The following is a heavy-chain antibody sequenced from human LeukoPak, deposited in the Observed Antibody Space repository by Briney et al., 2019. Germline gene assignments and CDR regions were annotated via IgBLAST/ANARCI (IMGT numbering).Heavy chain of an antibody. V-gene: IGHV1-2*02. CDR2: INPNSGGT. D-gene: IGHD3-3*01. CDR1: GYTFTGYY. J-gene: IGHJ3*02. CDR3: ARDGGTIFGVVIIRAFDI. Sequence: VSVKVSCKASGYTFTGYYMHWVRQAPGQGLEWMGWINPNSGGTNYAQKFQGRVTMTRDTSISTAYMELSRLRSDDTAVYYCARDGGTIFGVVIIRAFDIWGQGTMVTVSS.